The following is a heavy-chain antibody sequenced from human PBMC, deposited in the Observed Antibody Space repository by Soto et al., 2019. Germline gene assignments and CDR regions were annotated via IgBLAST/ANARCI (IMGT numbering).Heavy chain of an antibody. J-gene: IGHJ4*02. CDR3: ARATRRYGDSDY. Sequence: PSETLSLTCTVSGGSLSSYYWSWIRQPPGKGVEWIGYIYYSGSTNYNPSLKSRVTISVDTSKNQFSLKLSSVTAADTAVYYCARATRRYGDSDYWGQGTLVNVSS. CDR1: GGSLSSYY. V-gene: IGHV4-59*01. CDR2: IYYSGST. D-gene: IGHD4-17*01.